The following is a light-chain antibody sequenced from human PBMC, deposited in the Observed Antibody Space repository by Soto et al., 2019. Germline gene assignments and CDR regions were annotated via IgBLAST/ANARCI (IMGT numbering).Light chain of an antibody. V-gene: IGKV1-6*01. CDR3: LQDYNYPLT. J-gene: IGKJ4*01. Sequence: AIQMTQFPSSLSASVGDRVTITCRASQGIRSDLGWYQQRPGKAPKLLIYATSSLQSGVPSRFSGSGSGTDFTLTITSLQPEDFATYYCLQDYNYPLTFGGGTKVEI. CDR1: QGIRSD. CDR2: ATS.